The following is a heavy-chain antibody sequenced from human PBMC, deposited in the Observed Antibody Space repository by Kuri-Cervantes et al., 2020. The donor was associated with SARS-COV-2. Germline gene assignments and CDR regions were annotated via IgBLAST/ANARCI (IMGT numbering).Heavy chain of an antibody. CDR1: GGSISSGDYY. V-gene: IGHV3-49*03. D-gene: IGHD3-10*01. Sequence: GESLKISCTVSGGSISSGDYYWSWIRQAPGKGLEWVGFIRSKAYGGTTEYAASVKGRFTFSRDDSKGIAYLQMNSLKTEDTAVYYCTRDPRGYFDYWGQGTLVTVSS. CDR2: IRSKAYGGTT. J-gene: IGHJ4*02. CDR3: TRDPRGYFDY.